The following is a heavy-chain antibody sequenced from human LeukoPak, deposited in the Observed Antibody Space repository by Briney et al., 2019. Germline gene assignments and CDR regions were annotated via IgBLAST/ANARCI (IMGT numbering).Heavy chain of an antibody. CDR3: ASTPAVGTPIDY. D-gene: IGHD2-15*01. J-gene: IGHJ4*02. V-gene: IGHV3-73*01. CDR2: IRSKANSYAT. Sequence: GGSLRLSCAASGFTFSGSAMHWVRQASGKGLEWVGRIRSKANSYATAYAASVKGRFTISRDDSKNTAYLQMNSLKTDDTAVYYCASTPAVGTPIDYWGQGTLVTVSS. CDR1: GFTFSGSA.